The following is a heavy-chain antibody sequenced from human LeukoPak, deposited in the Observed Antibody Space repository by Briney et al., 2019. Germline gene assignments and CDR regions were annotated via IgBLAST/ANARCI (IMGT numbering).Heavy chain of an antibody. V-gene: IGHV3-23*01. J-gene: IGHJ4*02. D-gene: IGHD5-24*01. CDR3: AKSGYNRFDY. Sequence: TGGPLRLSCAASGFTFSSYAMSWVRQAPGKGLEWVSAFSGSGGDTYYADSVKGRFTISRDNSKNTLYLQMNSLRGEDTAVYYCAKSGYNRFDYWGQGTLVTVSS. CDR2: FSGSGGDT. CDR1: GFTFSSYA.